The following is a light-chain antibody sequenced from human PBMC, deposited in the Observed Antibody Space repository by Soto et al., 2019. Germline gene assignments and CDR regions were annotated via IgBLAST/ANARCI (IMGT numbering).Light chain of an antibody. CDR3: QQYNSYPYT. CDR1: QSISSW. V-gene: IGKV1-5*03. CDR2: KAS. J-gene: IGKJ2*01. Sequence: DIQMTQSPSTLSASLGDRVTITCRASQSISSWLAWYQQKPGKAPKLLSYKASSLESGVPSRFSGSGSGTEFTLTISSLQPDDFATYYCQQYNSYPYTFGQGTKLEIK.